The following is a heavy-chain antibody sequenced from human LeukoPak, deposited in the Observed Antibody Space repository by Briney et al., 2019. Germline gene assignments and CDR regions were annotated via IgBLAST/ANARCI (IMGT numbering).Heavy chain of an antibody. CDR3: ARDALSALYYAFDY. D-gene: IGHD1-26*01. J-gene: IGHJ4*02. CDR2: IYYSGST. CDR1: GGSISSSSYY. V-gene: IGHV4-39*07. Sequence: PSETLSLTCTVSGGSISSSSYYWGWIRQPPGKGLEWIGSIYYSGSTYYNPSLKSRVTISVDTSKNQFSLKLSSVTAADTAVYYCARDALSALYYAFDYWGQGTLVTVSS.